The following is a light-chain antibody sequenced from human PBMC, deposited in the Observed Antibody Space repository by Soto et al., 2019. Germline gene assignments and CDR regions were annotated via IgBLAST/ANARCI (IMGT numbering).Light chain of an antibody. CDR3: SSYAGSNTLVV. V-gene: IGLV2-23*01. CDR2: EGS. CDR1: SNDIGTYNL. J-gene: IGLJ2*01. Sequence: QSALTQPGSLSGSPGQSITISCSGTSNDIGTYNLVSWYQQHPGKAPKLIIFEGSRLPSGVSSRFSGSKSGNTASLTISGLRPEDEAYYYCSSYAGSNTLVVFGGGTKLTVL.